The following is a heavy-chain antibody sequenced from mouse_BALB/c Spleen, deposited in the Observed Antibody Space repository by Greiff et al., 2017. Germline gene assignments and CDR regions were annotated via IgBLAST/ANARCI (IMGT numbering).Heavy chain of an antibody. V-gene: IGHV5-12-2*01. D-gene: IGHD1-2*01. CDR2: ISNGGGST. J-gene: IGHJ2*01. Sequence: EVHLVESGGGLVQPGGSLKLSCAASGFTFSSYTMSWVRQTPEKRLEWVAYISNGGGSTYYPDTVKGRFTISRDNAKNTLYLQMSSLKSEDTAMYYCARLRLSYYFDYWGQGTTLTVSS. CDR1: GFTFSSYT. CDR3: ARLRLSYYFDY.